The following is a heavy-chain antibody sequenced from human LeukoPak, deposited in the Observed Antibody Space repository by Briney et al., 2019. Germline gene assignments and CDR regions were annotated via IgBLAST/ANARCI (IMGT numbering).Heavy chain of an antibody. CDR1: GGSFSAYY. D-gene: IGHD1-14*01. CDR2: VYYSGRT. CDR3: ARAGTGFNIPGAY. J-gene: IGHJ4*02. Sequence: KSSETLSLTCTVSGGSFSAYYWNWIRQPPGKGLEIGYVYYSGRTNYNPSLKSRVTISIDTSKNQFSLRLRSVTAADTAVYYCARAGTGFNIPGAYWGQGTLVTVSS. V-gene: IGHV4-59*12.